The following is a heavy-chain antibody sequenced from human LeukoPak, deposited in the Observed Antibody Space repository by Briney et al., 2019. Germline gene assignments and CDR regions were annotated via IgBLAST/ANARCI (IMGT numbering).Heavy chain of an antibody. Sequence: ASVKVSCKASGYTFTSHGISWVRQAPGQGLEWMGWVSTYNGNTNYVPEYQGRVTMTTDTSTSTAYMELRSLRSDDTAVYYCARDVDTATDQINDYWGQGTLVTVSS. CDR2: VSTYNGNT. CDR1: GYTFTSHG. CDR3: ARDVDTATDQINDY. V-gene: IGHV1-18*04. J-gene: IGHJ4*02. D-gene: IGHD5-18*01.